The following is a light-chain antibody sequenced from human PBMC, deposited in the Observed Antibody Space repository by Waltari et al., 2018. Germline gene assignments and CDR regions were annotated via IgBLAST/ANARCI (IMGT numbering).Light chain of an antibody. CDR2: GIN. CDR3: HSYDISPSFSV. V-gene: IGLV1-40*01. Sequence: QSVLTQSLSVSGAQGQRVTNSCTRSSSNIGAGSDVQSYQQLPGTAPKLLIYGINNRPSGVPDRFSGSKSGTSASLAITGLQAEDEADYYCHSYDISPSFSVFGGGTKLTVL. J-gene: IGLJ2*01. CDR1: SSNIGAGSD.